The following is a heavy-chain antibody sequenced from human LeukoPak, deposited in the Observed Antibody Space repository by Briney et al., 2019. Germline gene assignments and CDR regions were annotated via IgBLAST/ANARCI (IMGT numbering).Heavy chain of an antibody. CDR1: GGAISDYY. CDR3: GRADSSDWPSYYFDY. V-gene: IGHV4-4*07. Sequence: SETLSLTCTVSGGAISDYYWSWLRQPAGQGLEWIGRIYTSGINKYNPSLNSRTSMSVDTSKNPFSLMMSSVTAAATAEYYLGRADSSDWPSYYFDYWGQGTLVTDSS. CDR2: IYTSGIN. D-gene: IGHD6-25*01. J-gene: IGHJ4*02.